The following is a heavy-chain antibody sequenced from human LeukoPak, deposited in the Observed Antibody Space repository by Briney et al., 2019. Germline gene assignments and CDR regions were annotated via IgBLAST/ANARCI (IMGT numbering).Heavy chain of an antibody. V-gene: IGHV1-2*02. CDR3: ARDPKGSSWYEGY. CDR1: GYTFTGYY. Sequence: ASVKVSFKASGYTFTGYYMHWVRQAPGQGLEWMGWINPNSGGTNYAQKFQGRVTMTRDTSISTAYMELSRLRSDDTAVYYCARDPKGSSWYEGYWGQGTLVTVSS. D-gene: IGHD6-13*01. J-gene: IGHJ4*02. CDR2: INPNSGGT.